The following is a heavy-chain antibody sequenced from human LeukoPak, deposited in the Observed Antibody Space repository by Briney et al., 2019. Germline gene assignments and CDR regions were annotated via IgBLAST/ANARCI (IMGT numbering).Heavy chain of an antibody. D-gene: IGHD1-26*01. CDR2: IYYSGST. V-gene: IGHV4-59*01. CDR1: GGSFSGYY. J-gene: IGHJ3*02. CDR3: ARYIVSYPHDAFDI. Sequence: SETLSLTCAVYGGSFSGYYWSWIRQPPGKGLEWIGYIYYSGSTSYNPSLKSRVTISVDTSKKQFSLKLSAVTAADTAFYYCARYIVSYPHDAFDIWGQGTMVTVSS.